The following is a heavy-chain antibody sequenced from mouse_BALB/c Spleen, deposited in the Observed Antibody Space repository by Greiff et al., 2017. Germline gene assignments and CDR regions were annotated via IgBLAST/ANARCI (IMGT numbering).Heavy chain of an antibody. V-gene: IGHV3-8*02. CDR2: ISYSGST. D-gene: IGHD2-1*01. CDR3: SRKGNMYAMDY. CDR1: GDTFTSGY. J-gene: IGHJ4*01. Sequence: DVKLVESGPGLVKPSQTLSITCSVTGDTFTSGYWNWIRQCPGHKLEYMGYISYSGSTYYYPSLKSRISITRDTSKNQYYLKLNSVTTEETATDYCSRKGNMYAMDYWGQGTSVTVSS.